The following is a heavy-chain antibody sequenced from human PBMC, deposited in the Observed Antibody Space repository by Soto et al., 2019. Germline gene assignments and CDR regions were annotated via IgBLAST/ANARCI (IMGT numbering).Heavy chain of an antibody. Sequence: ASVKVSCKASGYTFTSYDINWVRQATGQGLEWMGWMNPNSGNTGYAQKFQGRVTMTRNTSISTAYMELSSLRSEDTAVYYCARGAEYSGYDATYYYYYYMDVWGKGTTVTVSS. CDR2: MNPNSGNT. J-gene: IGHJ6*03. D-gene: IGHD5-12*01. V-gene: IGHV1-8*01. CDR3: ARGAEYSGYDATYYYYYYMDV. CDR1: GYTFTSYD.